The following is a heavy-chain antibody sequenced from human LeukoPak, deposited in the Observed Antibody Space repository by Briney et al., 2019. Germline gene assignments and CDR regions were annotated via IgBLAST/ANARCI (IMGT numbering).Heavy chain of an antibody. CDR2: IYHSGST. D-gene: IGHD3-22*01. V-gene: IGHV4-38-2*02. CDR3: VSTNDQLHYDSSGYYGY. J-gene: IGHJ4*02. Sequence: SETLSLTCTVSGYSISSGYYWGWIRQPPGKGLEWIGSIYHSGSTYYNPSLKSRVTISEDTSENQFSLKLTSVTAADTAVYYCVSTNDQLHYDSSGYYGYWGQGTLVTVSS. CDR1: GYSISSGYY.